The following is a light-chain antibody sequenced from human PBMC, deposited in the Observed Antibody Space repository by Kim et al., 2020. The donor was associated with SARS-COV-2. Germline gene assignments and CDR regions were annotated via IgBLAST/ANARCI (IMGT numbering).Light chain of an antibody. CDR2: KDR. V-gene: IGLV1-47*01. J-gene: IGLJ3*02. CDR3: ATWDDSLSGPV. Sequence: GQRVTISCSGGSSTVGTNYVHWYQQLPGTAPKLLIYKDRQRPSGVPDRFSGSKSGTSASLAISGLQSEDEADYYCATWDDSLSGPVFGGGTKVTVL. CDR1: SSTVGTNY.